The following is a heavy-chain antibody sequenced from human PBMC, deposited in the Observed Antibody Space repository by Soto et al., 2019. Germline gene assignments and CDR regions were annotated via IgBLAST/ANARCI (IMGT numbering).Heavy chain of an antibody. CDR2: ISGSGGST. J-gene: IGHJ4*02. D-gene: IGHD3-22*01. V-gene: IGHV3-23*01. Sequence: GGSLRLSCAASGFTFSSYAMSWVRQAPGKGLEWVSAISGSGGSTYYADSVKGRFTISRDNSKNTLYLQMNSLRAEDTAVYYCAKDRLGESGGDDSSGYFDYWGQGTLVTVSS. CDR3: AKDRLGESGGDDSSGYFDY. CDR1: GFTFSSYA.